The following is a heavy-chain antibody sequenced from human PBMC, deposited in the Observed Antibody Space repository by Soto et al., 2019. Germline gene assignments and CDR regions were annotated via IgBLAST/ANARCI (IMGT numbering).Heavy chain of an antibody. J-gene: IGHJ6*02. CDR2: IKQDGSEK. V-gene: IGHV3-7*01. CDR3: ARDMAYYDFWSGYWTGYYYYYGMDV. CDR1: GFTFSSYW. Sequence: LRLSCAASGFTFSSYWMSWVRQAPGKGLEWVANIKQDGSEKYYVDSVKGRFTISRDNAKNSLYLQMNSLRAEDTAVYYCARDMAYYDFWSGYWTGYYYYYGMDVWGQGTTVTVSS. D-gene: IGHD3-3*01.